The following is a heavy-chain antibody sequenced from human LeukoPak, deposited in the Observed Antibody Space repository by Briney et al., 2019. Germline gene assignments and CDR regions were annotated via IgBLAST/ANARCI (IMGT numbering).Heavy chain of an antibody. CDR2: INPSGGST. D-gene: IGHD2-8*01. CDR1: GYTFTSYY. Sequence: ASVKVSCKASGYTFTSYYMHWVRQAPGQGLEWMGIINPSGGSTSYAQKFQGRVTMTRDTSTSTVYMELSSLSSEDTAVYYCAREVLMVYAFYYYYGMDVWGQGTTVTVSS. V-gene: IGHV1-46*01. J-gene: IGHJ6*02. CDR3: AREVLMVYAFYYYYGMDV.